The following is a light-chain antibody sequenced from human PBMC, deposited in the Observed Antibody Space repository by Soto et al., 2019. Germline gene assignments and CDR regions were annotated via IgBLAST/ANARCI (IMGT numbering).Light chain of an antibody. Sequence: QSALTQPASVSGSPGQSITISCTGTSTDPATYDLVSWYQQHPGKAPQLIIYEGSKRPSGVSNRFSGSKSGNTASLTISGLQAEDEADYYCCSYAGSSTYVFGTGTKLTVL. CDR3: CSYAGSSTYV. CDR2: EGS. J-gene: IGLJ1*01. CDR1: STDPATYDL. V-gene: IGLV2-23*01.